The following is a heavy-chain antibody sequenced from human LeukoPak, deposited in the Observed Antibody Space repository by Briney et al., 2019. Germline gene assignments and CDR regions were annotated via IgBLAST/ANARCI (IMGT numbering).Heavy chain of an antibody. CDR1: GYTFSGYW. CDR3: ARGVLPPSLGY. V-gene: IGHV1-2*02. J-gene: IGHJ4*02. Sequence: ASVKVSCKASGYTFSGYWIHWVRQAPQQGLEWMGWIDPKNGDTKYAQKFHDRVAMTRDMSVNTVYMELSRLTSDDTAIYFCARGVLPPSLGYWGQGALLTVSS. CDR2: IDPKNGDT. D-gene: IGHD1-14*01.